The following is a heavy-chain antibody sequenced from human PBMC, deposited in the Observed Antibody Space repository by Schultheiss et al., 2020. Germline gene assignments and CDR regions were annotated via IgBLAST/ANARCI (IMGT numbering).Heavy chain of an antibody. J-gene: IGHJ6*02. V-gene: IGHV3-9*01. CDR3: ARGGEVPAAIFYYYYGMDV. CDR1: GFTFSSYE. D-gene: IGHD2-2*01. Sequence: GGSLRLSCAASGFTFSSYEMNWVRQAPGKGLEWVSGISWNSGSIGYADSVKGRFTISRDNAKNSLYLQMNSLRAEDTAVYYCARGGEVPAAIFYYYYGMDVWGHGTTVNVSS. CDR2: ISWNSGSI.